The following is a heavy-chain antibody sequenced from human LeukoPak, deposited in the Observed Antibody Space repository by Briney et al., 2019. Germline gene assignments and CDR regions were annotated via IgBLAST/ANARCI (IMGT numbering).Heavy chain of an antibody. D-gene: IGHD1-7*01. V-gene: IGHV3-15*04. CDR3: TTDEDWNYARKDV. CDR1: GFTFNYAW. Sequence: GGSLRLSCAASGFTFNYAWMSWVRQVPGKGLEWVGQTVSEVDGGTTDYATPVKGRFTISRDDSKSTLYLQMNSLKIEDTAVYYCTTDEDWNYARKDVWGQGATVIVSS. J-gene: IGHJ6*02. CDR2: TVSEVDGGTT.